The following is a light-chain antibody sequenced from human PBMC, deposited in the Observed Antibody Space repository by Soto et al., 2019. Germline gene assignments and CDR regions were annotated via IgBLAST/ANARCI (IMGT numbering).Light chain of an antibody. CDR3: ETWDSNTHTV. Sequence: QPVLTQSSSASASLGSSVKLTCTLSSGHSSYIIAWHQQQPGKAPRYLMKLEGSGSYNKGSGVPDRFPGSSAGADRYLTISNLQFDDEADYYCETWDSNTHTVFGGGTKLTVL. CDR2: LEGSGSY. J-gene: IGLJ3*02. V-gene: IGLV4-60*02. CDR1: SGHSSYI.